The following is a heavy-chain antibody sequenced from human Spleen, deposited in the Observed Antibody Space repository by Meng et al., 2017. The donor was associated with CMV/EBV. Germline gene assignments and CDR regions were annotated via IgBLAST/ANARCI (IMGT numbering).Heavy chain of an antibody. CDR1: GFTFDDHG. CDR2: INWDGGIT. Sequence: GGSLRLSCAASGFTFDDHGMSWVRQAPGKGLEWVAGINWDGGITNYADSLKGRFTISRDNAKNSLYLQMNSLRGEDTALYFCVRRNLLDYYGMDVWGQGTTVTVSS. J-gene: IGHJ6*02. V-gene: IGHV3-20*04. CDR3: VRRNLLDYYGMDV. D-gene: IGHD2-8*02.